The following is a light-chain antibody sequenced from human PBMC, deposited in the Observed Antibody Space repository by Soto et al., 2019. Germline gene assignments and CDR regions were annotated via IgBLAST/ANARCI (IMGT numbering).Light chain of an antibody. J-gene: IGKJ1*01. Sequence: EEMMTQSPATVSVSPGERATLSFRASHTVSSNLAWYQQRPGQAPRLLLYGASSRASGIPARFSGSGSGTEFTLTISSLQAEDFAVYYCQQYNNWWTFGQGTKVDI. CDR2: GAS. V-gene: IGKV3D-15*01. CDR1: HTVSSN. CDR3: QQYNNWWT.